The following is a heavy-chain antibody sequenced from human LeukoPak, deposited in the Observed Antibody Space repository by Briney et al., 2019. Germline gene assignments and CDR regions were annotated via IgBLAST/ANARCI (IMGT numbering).Heavy chain of an antibody. J-gene: IGHJ6*02. D-gene: IGHD3-10*01. Sequence: GASVKVSCKASGYTFTSYGISWVRQAPGQGLEWMGWISAYNGNTNYAQKLQGRVTITADESTSTAYMELSSLRSEDTAVYYCARVWGRHYYYGSGSPWAFYYGMDVWGQGTTVTVS. CDR3: ARVWGRHYYYGSGSPWAFYYGMDV. V-gene: IGHV1-18*01. CDR1: GYTFTSYG. CDR2: ISAYNGNT.